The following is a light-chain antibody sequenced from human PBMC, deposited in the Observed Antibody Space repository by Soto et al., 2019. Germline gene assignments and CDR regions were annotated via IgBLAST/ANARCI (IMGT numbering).Light chain of an antibody. V-gene: IGKV4-1*01. Sequence: DIVMTQSPDSLAVSLGERATINCKSSQSVLYSSNNKNYLAWYQQKPGQPPKLLIYWASTRESGVPDRFSGSGSGTDFTLTISXXQAEDVAVYYCQQYYSTPLTFGGGTKVEIK. J-gene: IGKJ4*01. CDR3: QQYYSTPLT. CDR1: QSVLYSSNNKNY. CDR2: WAS.